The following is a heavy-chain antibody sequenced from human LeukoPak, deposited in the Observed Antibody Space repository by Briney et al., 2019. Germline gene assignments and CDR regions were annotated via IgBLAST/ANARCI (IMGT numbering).Heavy chain of an antibody. CDR2: IYYRGST. CDR3: AREGYSSSSVY. V-gene: IGHV4-31*03. Sequence: SETLSLTCTVSGGSISSGGYYWSWIRQHPGKGLEWIGYIYYRGSTYYNPSLKSRVTISVDTSKNQFSLKLSSVTAADTAVYYCAREGYSSSSVYWGQGTLVTVSS. D-gene: IGHD6-6*01. J-gene: IGHJ4*02. CDR1: GGSISSGGYY.